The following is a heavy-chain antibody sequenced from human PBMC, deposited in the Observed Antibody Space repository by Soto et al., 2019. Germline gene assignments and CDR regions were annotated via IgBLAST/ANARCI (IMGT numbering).Heavy chain of an antibody. CDR1: GFTFSSYG. CDR2: ISYDGSNK. J-gene: IGHJ4*02. CDR3: AGQNLNYGY. V-gene: IGHV3-30*03. D-gene: IGHD1-7*01. Sequence: QVQLVESGGGVVQPGRSLRLSCAASGFTFSSYGMHWVRQAPGKGLEWVAVISYDGSNKYYADSVKGRFTISRDNSKNQLYLQMNSLSAEDTAVYYCAGQNLNYGYWGQGTLVTVSS.